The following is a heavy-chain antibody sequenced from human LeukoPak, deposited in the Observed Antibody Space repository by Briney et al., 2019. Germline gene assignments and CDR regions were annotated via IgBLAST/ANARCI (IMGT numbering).Heavy chain of an antibody. CDR1: GGSISNYY. D-gene: IGHD2-8*02. V-gene: IGHV4-59*08. CDR3: AGHHPRNTVDF. CDR2: ISHSGST. J-gene: IGHJ4*02. Sequence: SSETLSLTRTVSGGSISNYYWSWIRQPPGKGLEWIGYISHSGSTNYSPSLKSRVTISLDTSKNQFSLKLSSVTAADTAVYYCAGHHPRNTVDFWGQGTLVTVSS.